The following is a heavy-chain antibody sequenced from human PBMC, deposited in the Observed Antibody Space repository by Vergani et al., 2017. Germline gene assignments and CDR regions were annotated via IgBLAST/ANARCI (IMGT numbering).Heavy chain of an antibody. J-gene: IGHJ6*02. CDR3: ARGLWFGDNYGMDV. V-gene: IGHV2-70*15. CDR2: IDWDDDK. D-gene: IGHD3-10*01. CDR1: GFSLSTSGMC. Sequence: QVTLRESGPALVKPTQTLTLTCTFSGFSLSTSGMCVSWIRQPPGKALEWLARIDWDDDKYYSTSLKTRLTISKDTSKNPVVLTMTNMDPVDTATYYCARGLWFGDNYGMDVWGQGTTVTVSS.